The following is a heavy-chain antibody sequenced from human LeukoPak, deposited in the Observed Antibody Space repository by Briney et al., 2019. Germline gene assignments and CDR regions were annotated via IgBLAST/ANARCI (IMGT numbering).Heavy chain of an antibody. CDR3: ANENYYGSGSYPDY. Sequence: GGSLRLSCAASGFTFSSYGIHWVRQAPGRGLEWVALISYDGSNKYYADSVKGRFTISRDNSKNTLYLQMNSLRAEDTAVYYCANENYYGSGSYPDYWGQGTLVTVSS. V-gene: IGHV3-30*18. D-gene: IGHD3-10*01. CDR1: GFTFSSYG. J-gene: IGHJ4*02. CDR2: ISYDGSNK.